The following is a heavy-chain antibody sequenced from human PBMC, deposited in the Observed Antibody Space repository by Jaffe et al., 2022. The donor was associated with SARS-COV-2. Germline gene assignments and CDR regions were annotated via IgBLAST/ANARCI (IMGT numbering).Heavy chain of an antibody. D-gene: IGHD4-4*01. CDR3: AKTDRNYYYFDS. CDR1: GFTFSSYA. V-gene: IGHV3-23*04. J-gene: IGHJ4*02. Sequence: EVQLVESGGGLVQPGGSLRLSCAASGFTFSSYAMTWVRQARGKGLEWVSAISGSGGDTYLADSVKGRFTISRDNSKNTLFLQMNSLRAEDTAVYYCAKTDRNYYYFDSWGQGTLVTVSS. CDR2: ISGSGGDT.